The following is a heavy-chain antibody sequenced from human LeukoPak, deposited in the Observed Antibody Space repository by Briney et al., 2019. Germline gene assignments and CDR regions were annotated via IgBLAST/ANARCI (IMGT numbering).Heavy chain of an antibody. J-gene: IGHJ3*02. Sequence: GGSLRLSCAASGFTFSSYGMHWVRQAPGKGLEWVAFIRYDGSNKYYADSVKGRFTISRDNSKNTLYLQMNSLRAEDTAVYYCAKWRSTSHAFDIWGQGTMVTVSS. CDR1: GFTFSSYG. V-gene: IGHV3-30*02. CDR2: IRYDGSNK. CDR3: AKWRSTSHAFDI.